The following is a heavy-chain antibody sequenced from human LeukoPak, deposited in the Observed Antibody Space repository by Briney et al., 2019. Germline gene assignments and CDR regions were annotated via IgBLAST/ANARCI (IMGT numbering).Heavy chain of an antibody. CDR1: GFTFSSYA. CDR3: AREGPRGNSQFDY. Sequence: GGSLRLSCSASGFTFSSYAMHWVRQAPGKGLEWVALIWYDGSNKYYTDSVKGRLTISRDNSKNTLYLQMNSLRAEDTAIYYCAREGPRGNSQFDYWGQGTLVTVSS. D-gene: IGHD2/OR15-2a*01. J-gene: IGHJ4*02. CDR2: IWYDGSNK. V-gene: IGHV3-33*08.